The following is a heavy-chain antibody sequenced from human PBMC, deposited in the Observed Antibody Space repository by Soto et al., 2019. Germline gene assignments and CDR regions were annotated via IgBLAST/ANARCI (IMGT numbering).Heavy chain of an antibody. Sequence: QVQLVESGGGVVQPGGSLRLSCAASGFTFSSHAMHWVRQAPGKGLEWVAVIAYDGINKYYGGSVKGRSIISRDNSKNTLHLQMSSLRAEDTAIYYCAKSLITFGGSTISDFDSWGQGTLVAVSS. CDR2: IAYDGINK. CDR1: GFTFSSHA. J-gene: IGHJ4*02. V-gene: IGHV3-30-3*01. D-gene: IGHD3-16*01. CDR3: AKSLITFGGSTISDFDS.